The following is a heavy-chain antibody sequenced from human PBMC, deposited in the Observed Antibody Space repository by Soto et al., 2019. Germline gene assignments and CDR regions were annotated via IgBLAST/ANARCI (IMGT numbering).Heavy chain of an antibody. CDR2: ISYDGSNK. V-gene: IGHV3-30*03. CDR1: GFTFTTFG. Sequence: PGGSLRLSCAASGFTFTTFGMHWVRQAPGKGLEWVAVISYDGSNKYYADSVKGRFTISRDNSKNTLYLQMNSLRAEDTAVYYCARELAYCGGDCPSRGYGMDVWGQGTTVTVS. J-gene: IGHJ6*02. D-gene: IGHD2-21*02. CDR3: ARELAYCGGDCPSRGYGMDV.